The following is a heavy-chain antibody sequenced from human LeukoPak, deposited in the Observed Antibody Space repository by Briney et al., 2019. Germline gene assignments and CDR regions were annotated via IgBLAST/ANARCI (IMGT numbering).Heavy chain of an antibody. CDR1: AFTFSNYG. CDR3: AKDRRRDDVLTGSFSD. Sequence: GGSLRLSCAASAFTFSNYGMTWVRQAPGKGPEWVSSISASGGSTKYADSVRGRFTISRDNSKNLLYLQMNSLRAEDTAVYNCAKDRRRDDVLTGSFSDWGQGTLVTVSS. CDR2: ISASGGST. J-gene: IGHJ4*02. D-gene: IGHD3-9*01. V-gene: IGHV3-23*01.